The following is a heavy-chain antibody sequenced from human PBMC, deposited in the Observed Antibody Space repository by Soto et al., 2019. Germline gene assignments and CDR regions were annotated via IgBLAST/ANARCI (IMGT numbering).Heavy chain of an antibody. J-gene: IGHJ3*02. CDR3: ATSGRGSSTGLDAFDI. CDR2: ISSSSTYI. V-gene: IGHV3-21*01. D-gene: IGHD1-1*01. Sequence: GGSLRLSCAASGFTFSIYNMNWVRQAPGKGLEWVSAISSSSTYIYYADSVKGRFTISRDNAKNSLYLQMSILRVEDTAVYYCATSGRGSSTGLDAFDIWGQGTMVTVSS. CDR1: GFTFSIYN.